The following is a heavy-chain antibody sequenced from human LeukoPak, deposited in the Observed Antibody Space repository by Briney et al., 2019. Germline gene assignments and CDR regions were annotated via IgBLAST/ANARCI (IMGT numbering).Heavy chain of an antibody. CDR2: IYCSGST. V-gene: IGHV4-59*08. J-gene: IGHJ4*02. D-gene: IGHD6-19*01. CDR1: GGSISSYY. CDR3: ARHAWRYSSGWYTVNY. Sequence: SETLSLTCTVSGGSISSYYWSWIRQPPGKGLEWIGYIYCSGSTNYNPSLKSRVTISVDTSKNQFSLKLSSVTAADTAVYYCARHAWRYSSGWYTVNYWGQGTLVTVSS.